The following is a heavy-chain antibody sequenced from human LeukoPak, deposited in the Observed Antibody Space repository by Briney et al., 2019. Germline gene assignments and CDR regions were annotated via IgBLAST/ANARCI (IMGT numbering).Heavy chain of an antibody. CDR1: GFTFTSYD. CDR2: MNPNNGNT. D-gene: IGHD5-18*01. J-gene: IGHJ4*02. V-gene: IGHV1-8*01. Sequence: ASVKVSCKASGFTFTSYDINWVRQASGQGLEWMGWMNPNNGNTGYAQKFQGRVTMTRDTSTSTVYMELSSLRSEDTAVYYCARPGVDTAWGGYYFDYWGQGTLVTVSS. CDR3: ARPGVDTAWGGYYFDY.